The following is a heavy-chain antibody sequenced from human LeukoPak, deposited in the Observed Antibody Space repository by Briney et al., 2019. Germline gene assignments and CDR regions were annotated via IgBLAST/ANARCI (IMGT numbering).Heavy chain of an antibody. V-gene: IGHV5-51*01. Sequence: GESLKISCKGSGYSFTSYWIGWVRPMPGKGLELMGIIYPGDSDTRYSPSFQGQVTISADKSISTAYLQWSSLKASDTAMYYCARRGSSLWDLNWFDPWGQGTLVTVSS. CDR1: GYSFTSYW. D-gene: IGHD6-13*01. CDR2: IYPGDSDT. CDR3: ARRGSSLWDLNWFDP. J-gene: IGHJ5*02.